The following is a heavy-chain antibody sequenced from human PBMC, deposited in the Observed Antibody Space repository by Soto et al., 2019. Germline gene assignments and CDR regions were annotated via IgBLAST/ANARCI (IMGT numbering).Heavy chain of an antibody. Sequence: PSETLSLTCNVSGSPISSYYWSWFRQPPGQGLEWVGYIYYTGTTTYNPSLRSRVAISVDASKSQFSLDLRSVTAADTAVYYCARLGDYCQVFEYWGHGALVTVSS. J-gene: IGHJ4*01. V-gene: IGHV4-59*08. D-gene: IGHD2-21*01. CDR1: GSPISSYY. CDR3: ARLGDYCQVFEY. CDR2: IYYTGTT.